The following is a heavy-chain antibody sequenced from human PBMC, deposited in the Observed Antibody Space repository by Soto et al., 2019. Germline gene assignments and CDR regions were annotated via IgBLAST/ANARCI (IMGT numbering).Heavy chain of an antibody. CDR3: ARDKGYYYYYGMDV. Sequence: QVQLVQSGAEVKKPGSSVKVSCKASGGTFSSYAISWVRQAPGQGLEWMGGIIPIFGTANYALKFQGRVTITADESTSTAYMELSSLRSEDTAVYYCARDKGYYYYYGMDVWGQGTTVTVSS. CDR1: GGTFSSYA. J-gene: IGHJ6*02. V-gene: IGHV1-69*01. CDR2: IIPIFGTA.